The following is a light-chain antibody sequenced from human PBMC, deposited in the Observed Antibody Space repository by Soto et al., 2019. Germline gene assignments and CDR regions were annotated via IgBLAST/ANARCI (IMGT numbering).Light chain of an antibody. CDR1: QSVSSY. V-gene: IGKV3-11*01. Sequence: EIVLTQSPATLSLSPWERATLSCRASQSVSSYLAWYQQKPGQAPRLLIYDASNRATGIPARFSGSGSGTEFTLTISSLEPEDFAVYYCQQRSNWTPYTFGQGTKLEIK. J-gene: IGKJ2*01. CDR2: DAS. CDR3: QQRSNWTPYT.